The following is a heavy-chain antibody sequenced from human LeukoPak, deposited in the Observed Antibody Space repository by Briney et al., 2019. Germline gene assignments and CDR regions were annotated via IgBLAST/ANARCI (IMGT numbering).Heavy chain of an antibody. CDR1: GYTFTGYY. D-gene: IGHD2-2*01. J-gene: IGHJ6*03. V-gene: IGHV1-2*02. CDR3: AREGAERFGVPAAGYYYYYMDV. Sequence: ASVKVSCKASGYTFTGYYMHWVRQAPGQGLEWMGWINPNSGGTNYAQKFQGRVTMTRDTSISTAYMELSRLRSDDTAVYYCAREGAERFGVPAAGYYYYYMDVWGKGTTITISS. CDR2: INPNSGGT.